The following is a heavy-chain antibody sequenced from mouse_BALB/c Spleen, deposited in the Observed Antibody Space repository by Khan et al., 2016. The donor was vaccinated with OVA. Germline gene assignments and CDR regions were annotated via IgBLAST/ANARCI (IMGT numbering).Heavy chain of an antibody. V-gene: IGHV1-4*01. Sequence: QVQLQQSGAELAKPGASVKMSCKASGYTFTSYTMHWVKQRPGQGLEWIGYINPSSGYTYYNQKFKDKATLTADKSSSTAYMQLSSLASEDSAVYYCGREGNGAWFAYWGQGTLVTVSA. CDR1: GYTFTSYT. J-gene: IGHJ3*01. CDR3: GREGNGAWFAY. CDR2: INPSSGYT.